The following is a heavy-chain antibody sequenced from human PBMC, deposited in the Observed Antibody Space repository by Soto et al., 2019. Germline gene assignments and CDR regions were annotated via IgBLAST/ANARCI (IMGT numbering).Heavy chain of an antibody. Sequence: SETLSLTCTVSGASITGTSYWSWIRQPAGKGLEWIGRFSLSGTTNYNPSLRSRVTMSVDVSKNQFSLRLTSVTAAPTALYYCATVMTPPGAPACYYLDSWGQGTLVIVSS. D-gene: IGHD2-21*01. CDR1: GASITGTSY. J-gene: IGHJ4*02. CDR3: ATVMTPPGAPACYYLDS. V-gene: IGHV4-4*07. CDR2: FSLSGTT.